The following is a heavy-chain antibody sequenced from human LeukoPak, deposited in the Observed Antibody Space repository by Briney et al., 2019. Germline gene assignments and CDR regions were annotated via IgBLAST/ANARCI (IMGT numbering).Heavy chain of an antibody. CDR2: ISSSSSYV. V-gene: IGHV3-21*01. J-gene: IGHJ4*02. Sequence: GGSLRLSCAASGFTFSSYAMSWVRQAPGKGLEWVSSISSSSSYVYYADSVKGRFTVSRDNAKNSLYLQMNSLRAEDTAVYYCAREGCRDWGQGTLVIVSS. D-gene: IGHD2-8*01. CDR3: AREGCRD. CDR1: GFTFSSYA.